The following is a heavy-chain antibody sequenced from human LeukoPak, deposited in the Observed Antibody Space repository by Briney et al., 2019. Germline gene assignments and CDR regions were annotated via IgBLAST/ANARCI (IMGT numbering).Heavy chain of an antibody. J-gene: IGHJ4*02. V-gene: IGHV3-21*01. CDR3: ASNPTDFWSGYYSGSRVDY. Sequence: MTGGSLRLSCAASGSTFSSYSMNWVRQAPGKGLEWVSSISSSSSYIYYADSVKGRFTISRDNAKNSLYLQMNSLRAEDTAVYYCASNPTDFWSGYYSGSRVDYWGQGTLVTVSS. D-gene: IGHD3-3*01. CDR1: GSTFSSYS. CDR2: ISSSSSYI.